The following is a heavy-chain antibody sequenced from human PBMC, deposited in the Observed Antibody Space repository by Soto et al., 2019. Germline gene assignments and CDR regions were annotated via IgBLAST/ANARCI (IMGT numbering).Heavy chain of an antibody. J-gene: IGHJ6*02. CDR2: IIPIFGTA. CDR3: AKSPENYYYGMDV. CDR1: GGTFSSYA. V-gene: IGHV1-69*12. Sequence: QVQLVQSGAEVKKPGSSVKVSCKASGGTFSSYAISWVRRAPGQGLEWMGGIIPIFGTADYAQKFQGRVTITADESTSTAYVELSSLRSEDTAVYYCAKSPENYYYGMDVWGQGTTVTVSS.